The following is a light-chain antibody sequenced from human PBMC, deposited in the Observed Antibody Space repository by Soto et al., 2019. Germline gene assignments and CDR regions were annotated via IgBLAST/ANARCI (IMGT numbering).Light chain of an antibody. CDR2: GES. CDR1: QSVRVSY. V-gene: IGKV3-20*01. J-gene: IGKJ1*01. CDR3: QQYGS. Sequence: EIVITQSPGTRFLSPGERATLSCRASQSVRVSYLAWYQQKPGQSPRLVIYGESRRATGIRDRFCGSESGIDFTLTISRLEAEYYAVYYCQQYGSFGQGTKVDIK.